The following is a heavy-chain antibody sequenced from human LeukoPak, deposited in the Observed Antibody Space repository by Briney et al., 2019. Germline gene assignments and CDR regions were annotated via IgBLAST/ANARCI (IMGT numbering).Heavy chain of an antibody. J-gene: IGHJ4*02. CDR2: IYYSGST. Sequence: SETLSLTCTVSGGSISSYYWSWIRQPPGKGLEWIGYIYYSGSTNYNPSLESRVTISVDTSKNQFSLKLSSVTAADTAVYYCAHGGGRGFDYWGQGTLVTVSS. D-gene: IGHD4-23*01. CDR1: GGSISSYY. CDR3: AHGGGRGFDY. V-gene: IGHV4-59*01.